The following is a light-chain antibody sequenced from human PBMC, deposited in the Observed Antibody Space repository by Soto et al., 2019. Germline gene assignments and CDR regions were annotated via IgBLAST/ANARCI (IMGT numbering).Light chain of an antibody. CDR1: QSVSSSY. J-gene: IGKJ2*01. Sequence: EIVLTQSPGTLSLSPGERATLSCRASQSVSSSYLAWYQQKSGQAPRLLIYGASSRATGIPDRFSGSGSGTDFTLTFSRLEPEDFAVYYCQQYGSSPYTFGQGTKLEIK. CDR3: QQYGSSPYT. CDR2: GAS. V-gene: IGKV3-20*01.